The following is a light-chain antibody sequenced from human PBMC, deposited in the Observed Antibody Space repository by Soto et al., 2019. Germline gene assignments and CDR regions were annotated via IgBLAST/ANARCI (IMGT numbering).Light chain of an antibody. Sequence: QSALTRPASVSGSPGQSITLSCTGTSSDIGGYDYVSWYQRHPGKAPKLIIYDVNNRPSGVSNRFSGSKSGNTVSLTISGLQAEDKADNYCSSYASGSSHVVFGCGTKVTVL. CDR2: DVN. V-gene: IGLV2-14*01. CDR1: SSDIGGYDY. J-gene: IGLJ2*01. CDR3: SSYASGSSHVV.